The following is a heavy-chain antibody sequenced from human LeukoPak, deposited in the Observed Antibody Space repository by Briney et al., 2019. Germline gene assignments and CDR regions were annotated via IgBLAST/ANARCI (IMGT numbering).Heavy chain of an antibody. CDR1: GYTFTSYG. J-gene: IGHJ4*02. V-gene: IGHV1-18*01. Sequence: ASVKVSCKASGYTFTSYGISWVRQAPGQGLEWMGWISAYNGNTSYAQKLQGRVTMTTDTSTSTAYMELRSLRSDDTAVYYCARDRTMVRGVTQEIDYWGQGTLVTVSS. D-gene: IGHD3-10*01. CDR2: ISAYNGNT. CDR3: ARDRTMVRGVTQEIDY.